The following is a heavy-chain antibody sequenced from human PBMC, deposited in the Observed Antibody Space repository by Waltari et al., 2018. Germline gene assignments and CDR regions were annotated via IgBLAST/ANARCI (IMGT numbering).Heavy chain of an antibody. Sequence: QVQLQESGPGLVKPSQTLSLICPVSGGSINSGDYYWNWIRHTPGKGLEWIGYIYYSGETYYHPTLKTRVTMSVDTSKNQFTLNLNSVPATDTAVYYCATVGVLIPGNVFDIWGQGTMVTVSS. D-gene: IGHD3-16*01. CDR3: ATVGVLIPGNVFDI. CDR2: IYYSGET. V-gene: IGHV4-30-4*08. CDR1: GGSINSGDYY. J-gene: IGHJ3*02.